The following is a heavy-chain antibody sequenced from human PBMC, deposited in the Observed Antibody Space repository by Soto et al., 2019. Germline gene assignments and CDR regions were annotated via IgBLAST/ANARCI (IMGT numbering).Heavy chain of an antibody. V-gene: IGHV3-23*01. CDR1: GSTFSRYA. CDR2: ISASGGST. D-gene: IGHD1-1*01. CDR3: ARGRREPFDY. Sequence: GGSLRLSCAASGSTFSRYAMNWVRQAPGKGLEWVSGISASGGSTYYADFVEGRFTISRDDAKSELYLQMDRLRAEDTAGDYCARGRREPFDYLGQGALVTVSS. J-gene: IGHJ4*02.